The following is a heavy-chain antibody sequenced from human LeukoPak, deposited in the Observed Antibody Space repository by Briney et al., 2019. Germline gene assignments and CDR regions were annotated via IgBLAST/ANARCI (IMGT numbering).Heavy chain of an antibody. Sequence: GGSLRLSCAASGFTFSSYEMNWVRQAPGKGLEWVSYISSSGSTIYYADSVKGRFTISRDNSKNTLYLQMNSLRAEDTAVYYCAKQPYSGSYYESYYMDVWGKGTTVTVSS. CDR2: ISSSGSTI. CDR3: AKQPYSGSYYESYYMDV. V-gene: IGHV3-48*03. J-gene: IGHJ6*03. D-gene: IGHD1-26*01. CDR1: GFTFSSYE.